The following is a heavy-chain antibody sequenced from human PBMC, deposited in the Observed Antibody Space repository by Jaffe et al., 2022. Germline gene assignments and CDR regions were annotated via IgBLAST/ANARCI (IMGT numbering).Heavy chain of an antibody. CDR2: ISWDGGST. CDR1: GFTFDDYA. J-gene: IGHJ4*02. D-gene: IGHD3-22*01. Sequence: EVQLVESGGVVVQPGGSLRLSCAASGFTFDDYAMHWVRQAPGKGLEWVSLISWDGGSTYYADSVKGRFTISRDNSKNSLYLQMNSLRAEDTALYYCAKDSDLDSSGYFDYWGQGTLVTVSS. CDR3: AKDSDLDSSGYFDY. V-gene: IGHV3-43D*04.